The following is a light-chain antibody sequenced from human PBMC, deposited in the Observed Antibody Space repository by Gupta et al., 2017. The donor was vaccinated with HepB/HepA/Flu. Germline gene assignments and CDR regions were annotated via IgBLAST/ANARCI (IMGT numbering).Light chain of an antibody. CDR3: QETDSTPRT. CDR1: QSISSH. V-gene: IGKV1-39*01. CDR2: AAS. J-gene: IGKJ1*01. Sequence: IQITQSPSSLSASVGDRVTITCRPSQSISSHLNWYQQKPGKAPKLLIYAASSLQSGVPSRFSGSRSGTDFTLTISRLQPEDFATYYCQETDSTPRTFGQGTKVEI.